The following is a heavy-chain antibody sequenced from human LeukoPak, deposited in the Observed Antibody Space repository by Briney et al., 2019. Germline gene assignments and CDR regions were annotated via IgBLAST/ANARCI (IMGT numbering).Heavy chain of an antibody. J-gene: IGHJ3*02. CDR1: GGSISSYY. Sequence: SETLSLTCTVSGGSISSYYWSWIRQPPGKGLEWIGYIYYSGSTNYNPSLKSRVTISVDTSKNQFSLKLSSVTAADTAVYYCARAELYYDSSGYSVDAFDIWGQGTMVTVSS. D-gene: IGHD3-22*01. CDR2: IYYSGST. CDR3: ARAELYYDSSGYSVDAFDI. V-gene: IGHV4-59*01.